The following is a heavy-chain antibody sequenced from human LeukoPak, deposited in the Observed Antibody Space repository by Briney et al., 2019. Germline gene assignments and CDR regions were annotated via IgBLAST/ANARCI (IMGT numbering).Heavy chain of an antibody. CDR3: ARGRTRTYYYDSSGYNY. J-gene: IGHJ4*02. D-gene: IGHD3-22*01. CDR2: ISAYNGNT. CDR1: GYTFTSYG. V-gene: IGHV1-18*01. Sequence: ASVKVSCKASGYTFTSYGISWVRQAPGQGLEWVGWISAYNGNTNYAQKLQGRVTMTTDTSTSTAYMELRSLRSDDTAVYYCARGRTRTYYYDSSGYNYWGQGTLVTVSS.